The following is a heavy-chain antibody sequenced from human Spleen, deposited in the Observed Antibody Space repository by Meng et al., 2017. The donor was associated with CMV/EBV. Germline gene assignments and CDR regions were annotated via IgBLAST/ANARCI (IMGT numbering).Heavy chain of an antibody. D-gene: IGHD2-2*02. CDR1: GGSISSYY. J-gene: IGHJ4*02. CDR2: IYYSGST. Sequence: SETLSLTCTVSGGSISSYYWSWIRQPPGKGLEWIGYIYYSGSTNYTPSLKSRVTISVDTSKNQFSLKLSSVTAADTAVYYCARDTSVLAAIGLFDYWGQGTLVTVSS. CDR3: ARDTSVLAAIGLFDY. V-gene: IGHV4-59*01.